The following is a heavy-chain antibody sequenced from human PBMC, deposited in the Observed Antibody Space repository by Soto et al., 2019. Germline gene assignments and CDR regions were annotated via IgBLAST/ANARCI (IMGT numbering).Heavy chain of an antibody. CDR1: GFTFDDYA. V-gene: IGHV3-9*01. CDR2: IRWNSGVI. D-gene: IGHD1-26*01. Sequence: EMKLVESGGGLVQPGRSLRLSCAASGFTFDDYAMHWVRQAPGKGLEWVSSIRWNSGVIDYADSVKGRFSISRDSAKNSLFLQMNSLRPEDTALYYCAKDVAWGGSHPNHAFDVWGQGTMVSVSS. CDR3: AKDVAWGGSHPNHAFDV. J-gene: IGHJ3*01.